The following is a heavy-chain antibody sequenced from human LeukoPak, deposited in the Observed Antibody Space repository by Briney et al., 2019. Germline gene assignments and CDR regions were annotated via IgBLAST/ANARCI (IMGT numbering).Heavy chain of an antibody. CDR2: IRDKANSNIA. Sequence: PGGSLRLSCAASGFXLSDHYIDWVRQAPGKGLKWVGRIRDKANSNIAEYAASVKGRFTVSRDDSKKSLYLQMNSLKTEDTAVYYCARTSSSAFDIWGQGTLVTVSS. J-gene: IGHJ3*02. CDR1: GFXLSDHY. V-gene: IGHV3-72*01. CDR3: ARTSSSAFDI. D-gene: IGHD3-10*01.